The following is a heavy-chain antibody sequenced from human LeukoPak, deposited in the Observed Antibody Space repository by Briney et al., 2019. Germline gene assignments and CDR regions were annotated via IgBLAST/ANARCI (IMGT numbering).Heavy chain of an antibody. V-gene: IGHV3-30*18. CDR1: GFTFSSYG. Sequence: GGSLRLSCAASGFTFSSYGMHWVRQAPGKGQEWVAVISYDGSNKYYADSVKGRFTISRDNSKNTLYLQMNSLRAEDTAVYYCAKEGSSSWFYYYYGMDVRGQGTTVTVSS. J-gene: IGHJ6*02. CDR3: AKEGSSSWFYYYYGMDV. CDR2: ISYDGSNK. D-gene: IGHD6-13*01.